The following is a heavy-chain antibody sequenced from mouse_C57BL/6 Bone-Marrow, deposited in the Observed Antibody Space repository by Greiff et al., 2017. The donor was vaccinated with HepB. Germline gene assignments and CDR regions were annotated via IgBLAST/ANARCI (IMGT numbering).Heavy chain of an antibody. CDR3: ARLRRRAGFAY. V-gene: IGHV5-17*01. D-gene: IGHD1-2*01. CDR1: GFTFSDYG. J-gene: IGHJ3*01. CDR2: ISSGSSTI. Sequence: EVKLVESGGGLVKPGGSLKLSCAASGFTFSDYGMHWVRQAPEKGLEWVAYISSGSSTIYYADTVKGRFTISRDNAKNTLFLQMTSLRSEDTAMYYCARLRRRAGFAYWGQGTLVTVSA.